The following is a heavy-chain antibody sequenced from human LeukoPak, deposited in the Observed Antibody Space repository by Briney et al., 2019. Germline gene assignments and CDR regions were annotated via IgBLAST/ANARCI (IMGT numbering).Heavy chain of an antibody. CDR3: ARGWGSYYYDSSGLRYGMDV. D-gene: IGHD3-22*01. V-gene: IGHV1-2*02. Sequence: GASVKVSCKASGYTFTGYYMHWVRQAPGQGLEWMGWINPNSGGTNYAQKFQGRVTMTRDTSISTAYMELSRLRSDDTAVYYCARGWGSYYYDSSGLRYGMDVWGQGTTVTVSS. J-gene: IGHJ6*02. CDR1: GYTFTGYY. CDR2: INPNSGGT.